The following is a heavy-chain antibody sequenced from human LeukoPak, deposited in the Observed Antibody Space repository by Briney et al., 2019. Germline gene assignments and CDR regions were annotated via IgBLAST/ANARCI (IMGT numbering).Heavy chain of an antibody. CDR2: IKSQTDGGTT. Sequence: GGSLRLSCAVSGFTFNRAWMSWVRQAPGKGLEWVGRIKSQTDGGTTDYAAPVKGRFTISRDDSKATMYLQMNSLKIEDTAVYYSTTDHVGASDLWGQGTLVTVSS. V-gene: IGHV3-15*01. CDR1: GFTFNRAW. J-gene: IGHJ5*02. D-gene: IGHD1-26*01. CDR3: TTDHVGASDL.